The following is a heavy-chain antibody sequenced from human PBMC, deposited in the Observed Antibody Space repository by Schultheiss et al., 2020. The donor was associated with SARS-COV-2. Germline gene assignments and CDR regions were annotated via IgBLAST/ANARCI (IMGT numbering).Heavy chain of an antibody. J-gene: IGHJ6*03. CDR1: GFSLSNARMG. CDR2: IDWDDDK. D-gene: IGHD3-16*01. V-gene: IGHV2-70*12. CDR3: ARCLRPRLDYYYMDV. Sequence: SGPTLVKPTETLTLTCTVSGFSLSNARMGVSWIRQPPGKALEWLAHIDWDDDKYYSTSLKTRLTISKDTSKNQVVLTMTNLDPVDTATYYCARCLRPRLDYYYMDVWGKGTTVTVSS.